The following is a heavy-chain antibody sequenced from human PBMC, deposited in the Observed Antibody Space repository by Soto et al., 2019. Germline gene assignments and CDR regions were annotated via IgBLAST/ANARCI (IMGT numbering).Heavy chain of an antibody. CDR2: IYDSVST. CDR3: AREVIPLTTDWYFDL. D-gene: IGHD4-17*01. CDR1: GGSISGGVGGLYY. J-gene: IGHJ2*01. Sequence: QLQLRESGPGLVKPSETLSLTCTVSGGSISGGVGGLYYWSWIRQPPGKGLEWIGYIYDSVSTYYQPSLKSRLTISVDTSKNQFSLRLSSVTAADTALYYCAREVIPLTTDWYFDLWGRGTLVTVSS. V-gene: IGHV4-30-4*01.